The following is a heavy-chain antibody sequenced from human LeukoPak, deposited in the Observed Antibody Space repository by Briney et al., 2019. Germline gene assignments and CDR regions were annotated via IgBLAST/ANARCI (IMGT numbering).Heavy chain of an antibody. D-gene: IGHD1-26*01. V-gene: IGHV3-21*01. J-gene: IGHJ4*02. CDR3: AREEWELLPFDY. CDR2: ISSSSSYI. Sequence: GGSLRLSCAASGFTFSSYSMNWVRQAPGKGLEWVSSISSSSSYIYYADSAKGRFTISRDNAKNSLYLQMNSLRAEDTAVYYCAREEWELLPFDYWGQGTLVTVPS. CDR1: GFTFSSYS.